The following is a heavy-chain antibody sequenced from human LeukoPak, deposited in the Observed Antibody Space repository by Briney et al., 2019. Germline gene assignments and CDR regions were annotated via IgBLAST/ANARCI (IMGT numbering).Heavy chain of an antibody. D-gene: IGHD3-10*01. CDR1: GYSISSGYY. J-gene: IGHJ1*01. CDR2: IYHSGST. V-gene: IGHV4-38-2*02. CDR3: ARSGSGRTKYFQH. Sequence: SETLCLTCTVSGYSISSGYYWGWIRHPPGKGLEWIGSIYHSGSTYYNPSLKSRVTISVDTSKNQFSLKLSSVTAADTAVYYCARSGSGRTKYFQHWGQGTLVTVSS.